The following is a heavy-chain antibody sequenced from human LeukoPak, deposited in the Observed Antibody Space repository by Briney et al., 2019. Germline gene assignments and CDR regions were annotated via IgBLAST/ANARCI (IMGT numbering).Heavy chain of an antibody. J-gene: IGHJ4*02. D-gene: IGHD3-10*01. Sequence: GGSLRLSYAASGFTFSSYGTHWVRQAPGKGLEWVAFIRYDGSNKYYADSVKGRFTISRDNSKNTLYLQMNSLRAEDTAVYYCAKDPLGVPSHFDYWGQGTLVTVSS. V-gene: IGHV3-30*02. CDR3: AKDPLGVPSHFDY. CDR2: IRYDGSNK. CDR1: GFTFSSYG.